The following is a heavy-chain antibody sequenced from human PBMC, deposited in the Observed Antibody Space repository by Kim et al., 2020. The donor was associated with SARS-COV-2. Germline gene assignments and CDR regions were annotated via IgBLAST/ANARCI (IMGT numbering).Heavy chain of an antibody. Sequence: RRVTISVDTSKNQFSLKLSAVTAADTAVYYCARVCNALGWSYYYYYMDVWGKGTTVTVSS. V-gene: IGHV4-39*01. D-gene: IGHD6-19*01. CDR3: ARVCNALGWSYYYYYMDV. J-gene: IGHJ6*03.